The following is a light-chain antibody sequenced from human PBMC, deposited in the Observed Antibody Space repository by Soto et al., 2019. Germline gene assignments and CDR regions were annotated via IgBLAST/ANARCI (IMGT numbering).Light chain of an antibody. J-gene: IGKJ3*01. V-gene: IGKV3-20*01. CDR3: QQYGGSFRV. Sequence: EIVLTQSPATRSSFPGDRVTLSCRASQYINTRLAWYQHRPGQAPRLLIYGASSRATGIPDRFSGSGSGTDFTLTISRLENEDFAVYYCQQYGGSFRVFGPGTKVDIK. CDR1: QYINTR. CDR2: GAS.